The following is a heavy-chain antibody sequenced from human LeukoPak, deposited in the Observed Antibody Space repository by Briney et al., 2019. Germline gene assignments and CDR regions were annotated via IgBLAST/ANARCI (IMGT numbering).Heavy chain of an antibody. D-gene: IGHD3-16*01. CDR3: ARGFEGVAGWFDP. CDR1: GGSISSSSYY. Sequence: PSETLSLTCTVSGGSISSSSYYWGWIRQPPGKALEWIGYISHRGSTKYNLSLKSRVTMSVDTSKNQFSLKLNSVIAADTTMYYCARGFEGVAGWFDPWGQGTLVTVSS. J-gene: IGHJ5*02. V-gene: IGHV4-61*05. CDR2: ISHRGST.